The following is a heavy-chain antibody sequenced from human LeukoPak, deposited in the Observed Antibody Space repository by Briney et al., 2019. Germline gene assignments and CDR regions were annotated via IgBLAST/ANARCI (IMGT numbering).Heavy chain of an antibody. CDR3: ARLNYDFWSGVWEGYYMDV. CDR1: GFTFSSYW. Sequence: GGSLRLSCAASGFTFSSYWMTWVRQAPGKGLEWVANIRDDGSEKYYVDSVKGRFTISRDNVKNSLYLRMNSLRAEDTAVYYCARLNYDFWSGVWEGYYMDVWGKGTTVTVSS. CDR2: IRDDGSEK. J-gene: IGHJ6*03. D-gene: IGHD3-3*01. V-gene: IGHV3-7*01.